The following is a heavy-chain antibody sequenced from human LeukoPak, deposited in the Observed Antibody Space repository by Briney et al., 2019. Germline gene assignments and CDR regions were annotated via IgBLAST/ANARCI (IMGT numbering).Heavy chain of an antibody. V-gene: IGHV3-23*01. CDR3: AKDPAVATSRDY. Sequence: PGGSLRLSCAASGFTFSSYAMSWVRQAPGKWLEWVSAISGSVGSTYYADSVKGRFTLSRDNSKNTLYLQMNSLRAEDTAVYYCAKDPAVATSRDYWGQGTLVTVSS. J-gene: IGHJ4*02. D-gene: IGHD5-12*01. CDR2: ISGSVGST. CDR1: GFTFSSYA.